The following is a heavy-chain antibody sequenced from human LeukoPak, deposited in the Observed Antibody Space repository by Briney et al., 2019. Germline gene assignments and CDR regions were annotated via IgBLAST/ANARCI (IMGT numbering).Heavy chain of an antibody. D-gene: IGHD3-9*01. Sequence: ASVKVSCKASGYTFTSYDINWVRQATGQGLEWMGWMNPNSGNTGYAQKFQGRVTMTRNTSISTAYMELSSLRSEGTAVYYCARLRYYDILTGRTYGMDVWGQGTTVTVSS. J-gene: IGHJ6*02. CDR3: ARLRYYDILTGRTYGMDV. CDR2: MNPNSGNT. CDR1: GYTFTSYD. V-gene: IGHV1-8*01.